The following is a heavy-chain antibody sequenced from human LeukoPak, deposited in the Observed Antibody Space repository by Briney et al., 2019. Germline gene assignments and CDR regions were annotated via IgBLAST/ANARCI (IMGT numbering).Heavy chain of an antibody. J-gene: IGHJ4*02. CDR1: GFTVSSNY. CDR3: AREISRFGI. CDR2: IYIGGST. Sequence: GGSLRLSCAASGFTVSSNYMSWVRQAPGKGLEWVSSIYIGGSTYYADSVKGRFTISRDNPNNTLYLQTHSLRAEDTAVYYCAREISRFGIWGQGTLVTVFS. D-gene: IGHD3-16*01. V-gene: IGHV3-66*01.